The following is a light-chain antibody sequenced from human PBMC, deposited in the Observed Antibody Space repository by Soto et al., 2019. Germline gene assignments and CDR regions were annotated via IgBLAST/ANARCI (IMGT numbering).Light chain of an antibody. CDR1: QTISTY. Sequence: DIQMTQSPSPLSASVGDRVTITCRASQTISTYLNWYQQKPGKAPKLLIYGASSLQSGVPSRFSGSGSGTDFTLTISSLEPEDSAVYYCQQRHMWPITFGQGTRLEIK. CDR3: QQRHMWPIT. J-gene: IGKJ5*01. V-gene: IGKV1-39*01. CDR2: GAS.